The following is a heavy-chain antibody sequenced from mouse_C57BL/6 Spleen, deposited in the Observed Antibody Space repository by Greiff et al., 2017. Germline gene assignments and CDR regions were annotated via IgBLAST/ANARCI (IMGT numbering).Heavy chain of an antibody. CDR1: GFTFSSYA. CDR3: ERDGTTVVEGTLYFDC. CDR2: ISDGGSYT. J-gene: IGHJ2*01. Sequence: EVMLVESGGGLVKPGGSLKLSCAASGFTFSSYAMSWVRQTPEKRLEWVATISDGGSYTYYPDNVKGRFTISRDNAKNNLYLQMSHLKSEDTAMFYCERDGTTVVEGTLYFDCWGQGTTLTVA. V-gene: IGHV5-4*01. D-gene: IGHD1-1*01.